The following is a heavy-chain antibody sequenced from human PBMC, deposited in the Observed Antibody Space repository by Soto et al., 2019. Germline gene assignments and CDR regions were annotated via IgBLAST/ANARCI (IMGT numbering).Heavy chain of an antibody. CDR3: AREIMPRTNDWYFDL. J-gene: IGHJ2*01. Sequence: QVQLQESGPGLVKPSETLSLTCTVSGGSISGGVHSWSWIRQPPGKGLEWIGHIFDSGSTYYNPSLKSRLTISVATSKNQFSLRLSSVTAADTAVYYCAREIMPRTNDWYFDLWGRGTLVTVSS. D-gene: IGHD2-8*01. CDR1: GGSISGGVHS. V-gene: IGHV4-30-4*01. CDR2: IFDSGST.